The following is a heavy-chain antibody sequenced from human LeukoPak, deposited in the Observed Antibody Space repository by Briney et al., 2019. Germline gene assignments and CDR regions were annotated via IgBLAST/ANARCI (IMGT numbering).Heavy chain of an antibody. V-gene: IGHV4-34*01. CDR3: ARGTRRGYCSSTSCPSWRWFDP. CDR1: GGSFSGYY. J-gene: IGHJ5*02. CDR2: INHSGST. Sequence: SETLSLTCAVYGGSFSGYYWSWIRQPPGKGLELIGEINHSGSTNYNPSLKSRVTISVDPSKNQFSLKLSSVTAADTAVYYCARGTRRGYCSSTSCPSWRWFDPWGQGTLVTVSS. D-gene: IGHD2-2*01.